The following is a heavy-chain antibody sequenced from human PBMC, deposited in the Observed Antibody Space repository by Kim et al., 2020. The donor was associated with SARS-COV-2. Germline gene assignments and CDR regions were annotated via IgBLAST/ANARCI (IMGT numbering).Heavy chain of an antibody. J-gene: IGHJ4*02. CDR3: ARSSDDTSGYFDY. D-gene: IGHD3-22*01. V-gene: IGHV7-4-1*02. CDR2: INTTTGNP. Sequence: ASVKVSCKTSGYTFTSYEMNWVRQAPGQGLEWMGWINTTTGNPTYAQGYTGRFVFSLDTSVNTAYLQISSLKAEDTAVYYCARSSDDTSGYFDYWGQGTLVTVSS. CDR1: GYTFTSYE.